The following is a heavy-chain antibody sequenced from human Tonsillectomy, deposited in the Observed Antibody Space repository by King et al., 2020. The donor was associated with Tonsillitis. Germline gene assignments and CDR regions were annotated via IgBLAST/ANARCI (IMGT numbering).Heavy chain of an antibody. V-gene: IGHV3-30*18. D-gene: IGHD6-19*01. CDR2: ISHDARNT. J-gene: IGHJ4*02. CDR3: AKAHGQWLGTFDY. Sequence: VQLVESGGGVVQPGRSLRLSCAASGFVFRSYAMHWVRQAPGKGLEWVAVISHDARNTYYADSVRGRLTISRDNSKNTLDLQMSSLRTDDTAVYYCAKAHGQWLGTFDYWGQGTLVTVSS. CDR1: GFVFRSYA.